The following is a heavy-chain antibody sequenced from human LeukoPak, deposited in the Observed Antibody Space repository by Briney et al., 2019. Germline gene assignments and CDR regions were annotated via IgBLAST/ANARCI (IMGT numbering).Heavy chain of an antibody. CDR3: ARSLSDYPFDY. J-gene: IGHJ4*02. CDR2: INPNSGGT. Sequence: ASVKVSCKASGYTFSDFYMHWVRQAPGQGLEWMGWINPNSGGTRDAQKFQGRVTMTRDTSISTAYMELSRLRSDDAAVCYCARSLSDYPFDYWGQGTLVTVSS. V-gene: IGHV1-2*02. D-gene: IGHD1-26*01. CDR1: GYTFSDFY.